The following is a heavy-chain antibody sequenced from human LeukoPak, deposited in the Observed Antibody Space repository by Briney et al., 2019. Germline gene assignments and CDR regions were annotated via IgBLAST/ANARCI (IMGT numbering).Heavy chain of an antibody. CDR1: GGSFSGYY. CDR2: INHSGST. J-gene: IGHJ4*02. D-gene: IGHD3-3*01. Sequence: SETLSLTCAVYGGSFSGYYWSWIRQPPGKGLEWIGEINHSGSTNYNPSLKSRVTISVDTSKNQFSLKLSSVTAADTAVYYCASGFPGGYYTSQNLYFDYWGQGTLVTVSS. V-gene: IGHV4-34*01. CDR3: ASGFPGGYYTSQNLYFDY.